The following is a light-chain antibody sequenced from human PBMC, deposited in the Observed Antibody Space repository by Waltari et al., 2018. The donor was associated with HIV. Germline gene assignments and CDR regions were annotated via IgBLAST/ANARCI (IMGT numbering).Light chain of an antibody. Sequence: QSALTQPASVSGSPGQSITISCTGTSSDVGIYNLVSCYQQHPGKAPKPIIYEVSKRPSGVSNRFSGSKSGNTASLTISGLQAEDEADYYCCSYAGSSTPVFGGGTKLTVL. J-gene: IGLJ2*01. CDR3: CSYAGSSTPV. CDR2: EVS. CDR1: SSDVGIYNL. V-gene: IGLV2-23*02.